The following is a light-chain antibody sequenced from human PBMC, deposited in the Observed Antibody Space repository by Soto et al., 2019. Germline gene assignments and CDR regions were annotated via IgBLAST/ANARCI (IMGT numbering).Light chain of an antibody. V-gene: IGLV2-14*01. CDR3: TSYTADNTSPYV. J-gene: IGLJ1*01. CDR1: SSDVVTFKY. Sequence: QSVLTQPASVSGSPGQSITISCTGASSDVVTFKYVSWYQQHPGRAPKLMIYEVSNRPSGISNRFSGSKSAYTASLTISGLQSEDEAFYYCTSYTADNTSPYVFRTGTKVTVL. CDR2: EVS.